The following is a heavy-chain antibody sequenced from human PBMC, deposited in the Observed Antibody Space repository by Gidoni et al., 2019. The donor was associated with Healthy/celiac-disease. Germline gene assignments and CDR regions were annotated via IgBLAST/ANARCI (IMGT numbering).Heavy chain of an antibody. D-gene: IGHD1-26*01. V-gene: IGHV3-48*04. Sequence: EVQLVESGGGLVQPGGSLRLSCAASGFTLRSYSMNWVRQAPGKGLEWVSYISSSSSTIYYADSVKGRFTISRDNAKNSLYLQMNSLRAEDTAVYYCARDLWIAPLVGATIDYWGQGTLVTVSS. CDR2: ISSSSSTI. J-gene: IGHJ4*02. CDR1: GFTLRSYS. CDR3: ARDLWIAPLVGATIDY.